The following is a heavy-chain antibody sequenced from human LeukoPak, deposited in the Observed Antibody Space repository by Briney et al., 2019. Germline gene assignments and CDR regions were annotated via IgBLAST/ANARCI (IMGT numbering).Heavy chain of an antibody. CDR2: MNPNSGNT. V-gene: IGHV1-8*01. Sequence: ASVTVSCMASGYTFTSLDINWVRQAPGQGLEWMGWMNPNSGNTGYAQKFQGRVTMTRNTSISTAYMEVSSLRSEDTAVYYCARAGDIVATSEGWFDPWGQGTLVTVSS. D-gene: IGHD5-12*01. CDR1: GYTFTSLD. J-gene: IGHJ5*02. CDR3: ARAGDIVATSEGWFDP.